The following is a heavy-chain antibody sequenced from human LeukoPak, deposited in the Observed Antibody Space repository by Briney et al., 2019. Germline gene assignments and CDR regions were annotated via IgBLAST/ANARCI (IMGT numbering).Heavy chain of an antibody. Sequence: PSETLSLTCAVYGGSFSGYYWSWIRQPPGKGLEWIGEINHSGSTNYNPSLKSRVTISVDTSKNQFSLKLSSVTAADTAVYYCAKDQEKYYDILTGVFDYWGQGTLVTVSS. D-gene: IGHD3-9*01. J-gene: IGHJ4*02. CDR2: INHSGST. V-gene: IGHV4-34*01. CDR1: GGSFSGYY. CDR3: AKDQEKYYDILTGVFDY.